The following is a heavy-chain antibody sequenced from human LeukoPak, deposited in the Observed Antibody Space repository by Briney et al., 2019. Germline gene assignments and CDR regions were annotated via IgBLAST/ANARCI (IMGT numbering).Heavy chain of an antibody. Sequence: GGSLRLSCAASGFTFSSYAMHWVRQAPGKGLEWVAVISYDGSNKYYADSVKGRFTISRDNSKNTLYLQMNSLRAEVRAVYYGARDYYDSSGYYFDYWGQGTLVTVSS. CDR1: GFTFSSYA. CDR2: ISYDGSNK. J-gene: IGHJ4*02. D-gene: IGHD3-22*01. V-gene: IGHV3-30*04. CDR3: ARDYYDSSGYYFDY.